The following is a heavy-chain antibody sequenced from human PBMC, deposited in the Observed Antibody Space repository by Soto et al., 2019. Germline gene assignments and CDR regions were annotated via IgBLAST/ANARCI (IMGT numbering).Heavy chain of an antibody. Sequence: PGGSLRLSCAASGFTFSSYAMSWVRQAPGKGLEWVSAISGSGGNTYYAESVKGRFTISRDNSKNTLYLQMNSLRDEDTAVYYCARDTQDDFWSGYYRDYWGQGTLVTVSS. CDR1: GFTFSSYA. D-gene: IGHD3-3*01. CDR2: ISGSGGNT. CDR3: ARDTQDDFWSGYYRDY. J-gene: IGHJ4*02. V-gene: IGHV3-23*01.